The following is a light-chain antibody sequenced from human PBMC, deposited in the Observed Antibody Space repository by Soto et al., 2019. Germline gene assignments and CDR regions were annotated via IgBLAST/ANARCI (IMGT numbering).Light chain of an antibody. Sequence: QSALTQPASVSGSPGQSITISCTGTSSDVGGYNYVSWYQQHPGKAPKLMIYEVSNRPSGVSNRFSGSKSGNTAPLTISGVQAEDEADYYCSSYTSSRALYVFGTGTKVTVL. V-gene: IGLV2-14*01. CDR2: EVS. CDR1: SSDVGGYNY. CDR3: SSYTSSRALYV. J-gene: IGLJ1*01.